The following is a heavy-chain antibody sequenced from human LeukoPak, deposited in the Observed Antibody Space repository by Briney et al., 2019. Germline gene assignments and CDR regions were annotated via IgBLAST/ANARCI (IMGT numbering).Heavy chain of an antibody. J-gene: IGHJ4*02. V-gene: IGHV4-39*01. Sequence: PSETLSLTCTVSGDSIRSSSYYWGWIRQPPGKGLEWIGSIYHSGSTYYNPSLKSRVTISVDTSKNQFSLKLSSVTAADTAVYYCARHGSYSSGWYDGYYFDYWGQGTLVTVSS. CDR2: IYHSGST. CDR1: GDSIRSSSYY. CDR3: ARHGSYSSGWYDGYYFDY. D-gene: IGHD6-19*01.